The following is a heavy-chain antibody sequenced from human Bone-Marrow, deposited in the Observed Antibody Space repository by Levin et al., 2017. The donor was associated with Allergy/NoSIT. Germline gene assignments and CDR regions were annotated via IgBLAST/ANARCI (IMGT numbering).Heavy chain of an antibody. CDR1: GFTFGTYE. D-gene: IGHD3-22*01. CDR3: GGRAYYRSSDYPAY. Sequence: GGSLRLSCEASGFTFGTYEMNWVRQAPGKGLEWVSYISSSGGTVHYTDSVKGRFTISRDNAKNSLYLQMNSLRAEDTAVYYCGGRAYYRSSDYPAYWGQGTLVAVSS. J-gene: IGHJ4*02. CDR2: ISSSGGTV. V-gene: IGHV3-48*03.